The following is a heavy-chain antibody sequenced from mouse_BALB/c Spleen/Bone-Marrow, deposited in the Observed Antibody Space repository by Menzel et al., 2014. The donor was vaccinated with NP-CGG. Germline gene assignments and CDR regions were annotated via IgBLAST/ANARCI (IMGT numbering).Heavy chain of an antibody. CDR3: ARHGVPHRYFDV. V-gene: IGHV5-6*01. D-gene: IGHD2-14*01. CDR1: GFTFSSYG. Sequence: EVKLMESGGDLVKPGGSLKLSCAASGFTFSSYGMSWVRQTPDKRLEWVATISSGGSYTYYPDSVKGRFTTSRDNAKNTLYLQMSSLKSEDSAMYYCARHGVPHRYFDVWGAGTTITVSS. J-gene: IGHJ1*01. CDR2: ISSGGSYT.